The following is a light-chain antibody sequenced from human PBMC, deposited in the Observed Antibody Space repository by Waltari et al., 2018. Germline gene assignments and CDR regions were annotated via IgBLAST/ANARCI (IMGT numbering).Light chain of an antibody. Sequence: DIQMNQSPSSLSASVGDRVNITCRASQGIGNALGWFQQKPGRAPKRLIYGASTLQSGVPSRFSGSGSGTEFTLTISSLQPEDFATYYCLQHNSYSYTFGQGTKLDIK. J-gene: IGKJ2*01. CDR2: GAS. CDR3: LQHNSYSYT. CDR1: QGIGNA. V-gene: IGKV1-17*01.